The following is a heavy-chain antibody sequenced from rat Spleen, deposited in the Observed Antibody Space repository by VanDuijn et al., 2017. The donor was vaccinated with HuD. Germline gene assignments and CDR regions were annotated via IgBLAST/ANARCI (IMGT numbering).Heavy chain of an antibody. CDR3: ATDKTVASYWYFDF. V-gene: IGHV5S10*01. D-gene: IGHD1-1*01. J-gene: IGHJ1*01. CDR1: GFTFSDYN. CDR2: ISYDGSNT. Sequence: EVQLVESGGGLVQPGRSLKLSCAASGFTFSDYNMAWVRQAPKKGLEWVATISYDGSNTYYRDSVKGRFTISRDSAKSTLYLQMDSLRSEDTATYYCATDKTVASYWYFDFWGPGTMVTVSS.